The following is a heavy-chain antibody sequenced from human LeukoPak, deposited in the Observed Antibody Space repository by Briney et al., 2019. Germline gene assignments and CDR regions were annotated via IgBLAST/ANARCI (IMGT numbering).Heavy chain of an antibody. Sequence: ASVKVSCKASGGTFSSYAISWVRQAPGQGLEWMGRIIPILGIANYAQKFQGRVTITADKSTSTAYMELSSLRSEDTAVYYCARDVKADTDMARADYWGQGTLVTVSS. CDR1: GGTFSSYA. V-gene: IGHV1-69*04. CDR2: IIPILGIA. D-gene: IGHD5-18*01. CDR3: ARDVKADTDMARADY. J-gene: IGHJ4*02.